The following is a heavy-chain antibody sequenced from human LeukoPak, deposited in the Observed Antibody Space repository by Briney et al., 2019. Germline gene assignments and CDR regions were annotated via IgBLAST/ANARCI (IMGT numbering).Heavy chain of an antibody. D-gene: IGHD2-15*01. CDR3: TIFGYCNSSSCLGDH. CDR1: GYTFSGYY. Sequence: ASVKVSCKASGYTFSGYYMHWVRQVPGQGLEWMGWINPNSGGTNFAQKFQGRVTMTRDTSISTAYMDLASLRSDDTAVYYCTIFGYCNSSSCLGDHWGQGTLVTVSS. V-gene: IGHV1-2*02. J-gene: IGHJ4*02. CDR2: INPNSGGT.